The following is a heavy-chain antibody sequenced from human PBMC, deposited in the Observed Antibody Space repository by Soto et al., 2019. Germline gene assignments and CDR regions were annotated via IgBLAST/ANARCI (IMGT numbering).Heavy chain of an antibody. Sequence: QVHLVQSGAEVKKPGASVKVSCKGSGYDFTTYGITWVRHAPGQVLEWMAWISAHNGNTDYAQTLQGRVTVTRDTSTSTAYMELRSLRSDDTAVYYCARGRYGDYWGQGALVTVSS. D-gene: IGHD1-1*01. CDR3: ARGRYGDY. CDR2: ISAHNGNT. CDR1: GYDFTTYG. V-gene: IGHV1-18*01. J-gene: IGHJ4*02.